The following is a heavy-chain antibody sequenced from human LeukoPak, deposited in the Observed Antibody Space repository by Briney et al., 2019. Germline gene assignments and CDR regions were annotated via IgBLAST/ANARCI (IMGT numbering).Heavy chain of an antibody. CDR3: AREIIGGASFLDY. V-gene: IGHV3-23*01. J-gene: IGHJ4*02. CDR2: ISASGDVT. D-gene: IGHD1-26*01. CDR1: GFSFSAYP. Sequence: PGGSLRLSCAASGFSFSAYPMGWVRQAPWKGLQWLSGISASGDVTFHADRVKGRFAISRDNAKSSLYLQMNSLRAEDTAVYYCAREIIGGASFLDYRGQGTLVTVSS.